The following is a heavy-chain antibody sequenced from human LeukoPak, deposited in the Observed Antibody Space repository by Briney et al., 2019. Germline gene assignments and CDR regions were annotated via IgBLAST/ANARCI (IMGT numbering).Heavy chain of an antibody. Sequence: ASVKVSCKASGGTFSSYAISWGRQAPGQGLEWMGGIIPIFGTANYAQKFQGRVTITADESTSTAYMELSSLRSEDTAVYYCASRLGYCSSTSCYVPFDYWGQGTLVTVSS. J-gene: IGHJ4*02. CDR3: ASRLGYCSSTSCYVPFDY. D-gene: IGHD2-2*01. CDR2: IIPIFGTA. V-gene: IGHV1-69*13. CDR1: GGTFSSYA.